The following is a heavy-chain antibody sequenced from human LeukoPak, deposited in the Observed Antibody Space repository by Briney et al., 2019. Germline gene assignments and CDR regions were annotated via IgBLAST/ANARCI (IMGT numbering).Heavy chain of an antibody. Sequence: HPGGSLRLSCAASGFTFSSYEMNWVRQAPGKGLEWVSYISSSGTTIYYADSVKGRFTISRDNAKNSLYLQMNSLRAEDTAVYYCARKEINYYDSSGYDLWGQGTLVTVSS. V-gene: IGHV3-48*03. D-gene: IGHD3-22*01. CDR3: ARKEINYYDSSGYDL. CDR1: GFTFSSYE. CDR2: ISSSGTTI. J-gene: IGHJ4*02.